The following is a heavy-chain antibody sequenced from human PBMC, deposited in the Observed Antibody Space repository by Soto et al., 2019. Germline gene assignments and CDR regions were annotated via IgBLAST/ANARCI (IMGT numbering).Heavy chain of an antibody. CDR1: GGTFSSCA. D-gene: IGHD3-3*01. CDR2: IIPIFGTA. J-gene: IGHJ5*02. CDR3: ARSTIFGVVSLHGWFDP. V-gene: IGHV1-69*13. Sequence: VASVKVSCKASGGTFSSCAISWVRQAPGQGLGWMGGIIPIFGTANYAQKFQGRVTITADESTSTAYMELSSLRSEDTAVYYCARSTIFGVVSLHGWFDPWGQGTLVTVSS.